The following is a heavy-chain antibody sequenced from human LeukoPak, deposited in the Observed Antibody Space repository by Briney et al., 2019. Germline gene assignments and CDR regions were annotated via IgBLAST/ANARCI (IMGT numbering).Heavy chain of an antibody. V-gene: IGHV3-64*01. J-gene: IGHJ4*02. D-gene: IGHD1-26*01. CDR2: ISSNGGST. CDR1: GFTFSSYA. CDR3: ARDQVGATGGFDY. Sequence: GSLRLSCAASGFTFSSYAMHWVRQAPGKGLEIFSAISSNGGSTYYANSVKGRFTISRDNSKNTLYLQMGSLRAEDMAVYYCARDQVGATGGFDYWGQGTLVTVSS.